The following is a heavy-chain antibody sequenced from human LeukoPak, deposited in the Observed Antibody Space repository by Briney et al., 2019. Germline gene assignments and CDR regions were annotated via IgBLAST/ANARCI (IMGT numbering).Heavy chain of an antibody. CDR2: IKSDGGST. CDR1: GFTFSSYW. Sequence: GGSLRLSCVASGFTFSSYWMHWVRQAPGKGLVWVSRIKSDGGSTNYADSVKGRFTISRDNAKNTLYLQMDSLRTEDTAVYYCARGLPNYYGMDVWGQGTTVTVSS. CDR3: ARGLPNYYGMDV. J-gene: IGHJ6*02. V-gene: IGHV3-74*01.